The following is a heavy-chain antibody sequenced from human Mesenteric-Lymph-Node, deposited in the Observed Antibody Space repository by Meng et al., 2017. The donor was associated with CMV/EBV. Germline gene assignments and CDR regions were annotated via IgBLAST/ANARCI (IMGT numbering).Heavy chain of an antibody. D-gene: IGHD3-9*01. CDR2: INHSGST. CDR1: GGSFSGYY. V-gene: IGHV4-34*01. CDR3: ARGSSYDILTGYFDY. Sequence: QLQLHQWGAGLLNPSETLSVTGAVYGGSFSGYYWNWIRQSPEKGLEWIGEINHSGSTTYNPSFTSRIIISVDTSTNQISLNMSSVTAADTAVYYCARGSSYDILTGYFDYWGQGALVTVSS. J-gene: IGHJ4*02.